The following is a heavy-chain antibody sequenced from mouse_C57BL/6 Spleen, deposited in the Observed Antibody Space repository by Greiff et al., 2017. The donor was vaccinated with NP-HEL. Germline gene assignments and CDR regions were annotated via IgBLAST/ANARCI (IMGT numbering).Heavy chain of an antibody. CDR2: INPNNGGT. Sequence: EVQLQQSGPELVKPGASVKISCKASGYTFTDYYMNWVKQSHGKSLEWIGDINPNNGGTSFNQKFKGKATLTVDKSSSTAYMELRSLTSEDSAVYYRARDYGSSPRAMDYWGQGTSVTVSS. CDR1: GYTFTDYY. J-gene: IGHJ4*01. CDR3: ARDYGSSPRAMDY. V-gene: IGHV1-26*01. D-gene: IGHD1-1*01.